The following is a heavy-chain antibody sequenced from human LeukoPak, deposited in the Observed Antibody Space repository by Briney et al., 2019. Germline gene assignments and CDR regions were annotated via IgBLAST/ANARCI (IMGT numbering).Heavy chain of an antibody. D-gene: IGHD3-10*01. CDR1: GFTFSSYA. Sequence: GGSLRLSCAASGFTFSSYAMSWVRQAPGKGLEWVSAISGSAVDTWYADSVKGRFTISRDNSKDTLYLQMNSLRAEDTAVYYCAKDAMVRGVIIPIWGQGTLVTVSS. CDR3: AKDAMVRGVIIPI. CDR2: ISGSAVDT. V-gene: IGHV3-23*01. J-gene: IGHJ4*02.